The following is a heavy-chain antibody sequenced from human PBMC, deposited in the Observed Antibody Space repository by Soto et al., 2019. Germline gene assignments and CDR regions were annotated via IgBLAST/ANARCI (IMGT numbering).Heavy chain of an antibody. D-gene: IGHD1-1*01. V-gene: IGHV3-23*01. Sequence: WGSLRIACAASGFPFNSYAMNWVRQAPGKALEWVSVISGSGDDTYYADTVKGRFTISRDNSKNTLFLQMDRLRPEDTAIYYCAKGGTTGTTNYHFWYFDLWGRGTLVTVSS. CDR3: AKGGTTGTTNYHFWYFDL. CDR2: ISGSGDDT. J-gene: IGHJ2*01. CDR1: GFPFNSYA.